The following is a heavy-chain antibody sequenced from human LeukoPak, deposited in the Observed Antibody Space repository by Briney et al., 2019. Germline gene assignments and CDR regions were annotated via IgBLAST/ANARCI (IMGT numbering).Heavy chain of an antibody. CDR2: IYYSGST. Sequence: PSGTLSLTCAVSGGSISNGYWWSWVRQPPGKGLEWIGYIYYSGSTYYNPSLKSRVTISVDTSKNQFSLKLSSVTAADTAVYYCARGRAYYYDSSGYYWDYWGQGTLVTVSS. V-gene: IGHV4-30-4*01. CDR1: GGSISNGYW. CDR3: ARGRAYYYDSSGYYWDY. D-gene: IGHD3-22*01. J-gene: IGHJ4*02.